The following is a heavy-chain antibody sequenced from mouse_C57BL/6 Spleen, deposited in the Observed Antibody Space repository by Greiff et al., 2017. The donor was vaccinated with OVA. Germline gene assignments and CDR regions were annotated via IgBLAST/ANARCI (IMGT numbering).Heavy chain of an antibody. CDR1: GYSITSGYY. CDR3: ARGDGYYAKFAY. Sequence: VQLQQSGPGLVKPSQSLSLSCSATGYSITSGYYWNWIRQFPGNKLEWMGYISYDGSNNYNPSLKNRISITRDTSKNQFFLKLNSVTTEDTATYYCARGDGYYAKFAYWGQGTLVTVSA. CDR2: ISYDGSN. J-gene: IGHJ3*01. D-gene: IGHD2-3*01. V-gene: IGHV3-6*01.